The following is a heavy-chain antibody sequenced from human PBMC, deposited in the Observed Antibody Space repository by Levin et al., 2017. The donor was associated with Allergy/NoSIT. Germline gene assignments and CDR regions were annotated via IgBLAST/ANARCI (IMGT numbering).Heavy chain of an antibody. Sequence: QPGGSLRLSCAASGFTFTSYWMHWVRQTPGKGLVWVSRINSDGSNTNYADAVKGRFTISRDNAKNTLYLQMNSLRAEDTDVYYSVHSGDWNGFDYWGQGTLVTVSA. CDR3: VHSGDWNGFDY. D-gene: IGHD1-1*01. V-gene: IGHV3-74*01. J-gene: IGHJ4*02. CDR2: INSDGSNT. CDR1: GFTFTSYW.